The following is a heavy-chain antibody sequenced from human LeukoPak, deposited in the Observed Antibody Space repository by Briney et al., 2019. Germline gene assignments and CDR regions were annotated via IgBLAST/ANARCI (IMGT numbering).Heavy chain of an antibody. J-gene: IGHJ3*02. D-gene: IGHD3-10*01. V-gene: IGHV3-23*01. CDR1: GFTFSSYA. CDR2: ISGSGLST. Sequence: GGSLRLSCAASGFTFSSYAMSWVRQAPGKGLEWVSAISGSGLSTYYADSVKGRFSISRDNSKNTLYLQMNSLRAEDTAVYYCAKAYTSGSYFIDDAFDIWGQGTMFTASS. CDR3: AKAYTSGSYFIDDAFDI.